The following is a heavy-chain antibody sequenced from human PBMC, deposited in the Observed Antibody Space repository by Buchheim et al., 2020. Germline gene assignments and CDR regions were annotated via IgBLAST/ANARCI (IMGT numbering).Heavy chain of an antibody. CDR3: ARALSKEYCSGGSCYSDDY. CDR2: ISSSSSYT. J-gene: IGHJ4*02. CDR1: GFTFSDYY. Sequence: QVQLVESGGGLVKPGGSLRLSCAASGFTFSDYYMSWIRQAPGKGLEWVSYISSSSSYTNYADSVKGRFTLSRDNAKNSRYLQMNSLRAEDTAVYYCARALSKEYCSGGSCYSDDYWGQGTL. D-gene: IGHD2-15*01. V-gene: IGHV3-11*06.